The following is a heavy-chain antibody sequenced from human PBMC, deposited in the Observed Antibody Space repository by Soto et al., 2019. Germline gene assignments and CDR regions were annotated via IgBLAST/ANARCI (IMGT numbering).Heavy chain of an antibody. CDR1: GFPFSTSA. V-gene: IGHV3-23*01. CDR3: VKDRYIDY. J-gene: IGHJ4*02. Sequence: EVQLLESGGGLVQPGGSLRLSCAASGFPFSTSAMNWVRQAPGKGLEWVSIISGTSDAAYYAESVKGRFTSSRDNSKNTLYLQMNSLRAEDTAVYYCVKDRYIDYWGQGTLVTVSS. CDR2: ISGTSDAA.